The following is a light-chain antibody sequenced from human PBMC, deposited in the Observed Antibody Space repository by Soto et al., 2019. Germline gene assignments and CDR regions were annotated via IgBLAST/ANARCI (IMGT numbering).Light chain of an antibody. V-gene: IGLV1-51*02. CDR3: GTWDSSLSAVV. Sequence: QSVLTQPPSVSAAPGQKVTISCSGSSSNIGNNYVSWYQQLPGTAPKLLIYENNKRPSRIPDRFSGSKSGTSATLGITGLQTGDEADDYCGTWDSSLSAVVFGGGTKLTVL. CDR2: ENN. J-gene: IGLJ2*01. CDR1: SSNIGNNY.